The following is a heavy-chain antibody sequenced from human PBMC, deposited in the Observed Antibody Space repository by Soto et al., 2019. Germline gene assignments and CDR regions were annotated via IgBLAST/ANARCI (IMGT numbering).Heavy chain of an antibody. D-gene: IGHD3-22*01. Sequence: PSETLSLTCTVSGASIRSYYWSWIRQPPGKGLQWIGYIYYSGSTTYSPSLKSRVTISVDRSKNQFSLKLTSMTAADTAVYYCARLGGYYQSLDTWGQGTLVTVSS. J-gene: IGHJ5*02. CDR3: ARLGGYYQSLDT. CDR1: GASIRSYY. CDR2: IYYSGST. V-gene: IGHV4-59*08.